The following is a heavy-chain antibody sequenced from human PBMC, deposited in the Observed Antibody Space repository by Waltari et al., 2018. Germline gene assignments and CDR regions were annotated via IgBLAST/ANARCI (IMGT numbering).Heavy chain of an antibody. V-gene: IGHV1-2*06. CDR3: ARESLKAGGAGGDY. D-gene: IGHD3-16*01. CDR1: GYTFTGHF. CDR2: INPRTGDT. Sequence: QVHLVQSGAEVRKPGASVNVSCQTSGYTFTGHFMHWVRQSPGQGLEWMGRINPRTGDTAYAQKFQGRVTMTRDTSIRTAFMELSSLRSDDTAVYYCARESLKAGGAGGDYWGQGTLVTVSS. J-gene: IGHJ4*02.